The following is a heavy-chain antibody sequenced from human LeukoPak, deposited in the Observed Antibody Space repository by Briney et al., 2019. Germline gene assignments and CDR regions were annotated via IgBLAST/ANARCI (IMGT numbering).Heavy chain of an antibody. J-gene: IGHJ4*02. V-gene: IGHV4-34*01. CDR1: GGSGNSFY. D-gene: IGHD4-17*01. Sequence: TLSLTCPIYGGSGNSFYWGCIRHPPGKGLEWIGEINHSGSTNYNTSRKSRVTISVDTSKNQFSLKLSSVTAADTAVYYYARVRDDYGALDYWGQGTLVTVSS. CDR3: ARVRDDYGALDY. CDR2: INHSGST.